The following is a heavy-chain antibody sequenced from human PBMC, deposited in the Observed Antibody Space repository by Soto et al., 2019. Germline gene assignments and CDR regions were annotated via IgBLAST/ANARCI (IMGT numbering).Heavy chain of an antibody. CDR2: VYYTGTT. J-gene: IGHJ4*02. Sequence: LSLTCTVSGGSISSYFYIWVRQPPGKGLEWIGSVYYTGTTDYNPSLKSRVTISVDTSKTQFSLNLRSVTAADTAVYYCARDLAAVPGTLDYWGRGTLVTVSS. D-gene: IGHD6-13*01. V-gene: IGHV4-59*01. CDR1: GGSISSYF. CDR3: ARDLAAVPGTLDY.